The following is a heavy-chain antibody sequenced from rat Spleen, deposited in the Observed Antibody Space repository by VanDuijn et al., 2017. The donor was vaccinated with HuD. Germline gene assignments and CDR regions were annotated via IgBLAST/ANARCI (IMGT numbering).Heavy chain of an antibody. CDR3: TSHGARVSRFAY. CDR2: ISTGGGST. J-gene: IGHJ3*01. CDR1: GFTFNTYW. V-gene: IGHV5-27*01. Sequence: EVQLVESGGGLVQPGRSLKLSCVASGFTFNTYWMTWVRQAPTKGLEWVAYISTGGGSTYYRDSVKGRFTISRDNAKSTLYLQMDSLRSEDTATYYCTSHGARVSRFAYWGQGTLVTVSS. D-gene: IGHD1-4*01.